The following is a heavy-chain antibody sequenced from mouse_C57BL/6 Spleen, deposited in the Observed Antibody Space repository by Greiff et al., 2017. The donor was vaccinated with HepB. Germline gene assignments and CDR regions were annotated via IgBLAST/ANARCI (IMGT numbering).Heavy chain of an antibody. CDR3: ARGGLRRVNYAMDY. CDR1: GYTFTDYN. D-gene: IGHD2-4*01. J-gene: IGHJ4*01. V-gene: IGHV1-22*01. CDR2: INPNNGGT. Sequence: EVQLQQSGPELVKPGASVKMSCKASGYTFTDYNMHWVKQSHGKSLEWIGYINPNNGGTSYNQKFKGKATLTVNKSSSTAYMELRSLTSEDSAVYYCARGGLRRVNYAMDYWGQGTSVTVSS.